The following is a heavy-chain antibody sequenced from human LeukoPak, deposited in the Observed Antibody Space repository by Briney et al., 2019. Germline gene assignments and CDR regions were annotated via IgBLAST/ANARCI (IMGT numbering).Heavy chain of an antibody. CDR2: INPNSGYT. CDR3: AKAEYTYGLAY. D-gene: IGHD5-18*01. CDR1: GHTFTSYY. J-gene: IGHJ4*02. V-gene: IGHV1-2*06. Sequence: GASVKVSCKASGHTFTSYYMHWVRQAPGQGLEWMGRINPNSGYTNYAQKFQGRVTMTRDTSISTAYMELSRLRSDDTAVYYCAKAEYTYGLAYWGQGTLVTVSS.